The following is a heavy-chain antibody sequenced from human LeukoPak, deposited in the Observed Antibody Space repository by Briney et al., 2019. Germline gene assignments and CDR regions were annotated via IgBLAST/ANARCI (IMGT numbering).Heavy chain of an antibody. CDR3: ARELRYFDWLD. Sequence: ASVKVSCKASGYTFTSYDINWVRQATGQGLEWMGWINPNSGGTNYAQKFQGRVTMTRDTSISTAYMELSRLRSDDTAVYYCARELRYFDWLDWGQGTLVTVSS. V-gene: IGHV1-2*02. CDR2: INPNSGGT. J-gene: IGHJ4*02. D-gene: IGHD3-9*01. CDR1: GYTFTSYD.